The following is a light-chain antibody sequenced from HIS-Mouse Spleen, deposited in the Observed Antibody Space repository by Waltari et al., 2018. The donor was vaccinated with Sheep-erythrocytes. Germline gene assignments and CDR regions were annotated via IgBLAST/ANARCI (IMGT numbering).Light chain of an antibody. CDR2: GNS. CDR1: SSTIGAGYD. CDR3: QSYDSSLSGSV. V-gene: IGLV1-40*01. Sequence: QSVLTQPHSVSGAPGQRVTISCTGSSSTIGAGYDVHWYQQLPGTAPKLLIYGNSNRPSGVPDRFSGSKSGTSASLVITGLQAEDEADYYCQSYDSSLSGSVFGGGTKLTVL. J-gene: IGLJ2*01.